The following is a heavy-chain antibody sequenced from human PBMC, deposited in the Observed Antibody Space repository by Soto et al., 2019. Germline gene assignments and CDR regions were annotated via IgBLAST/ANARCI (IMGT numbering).Heavy chain of an antibody. V-gene: IGHV3-30-3*01. CDR3: ARDYYKYYDSSGYYRSPAY. CDR2: ISYDGSDK. CDR1: GFTFSSYA. J-gene: IGHJ4*02. D-gene: IGHD3-22*01. Sequence: GGSLRLCCAASGFTFSSYAMHGVRQAPGKGLEWVALISYDGSDKDYADSVKGRFTISRDNSRNTLFLQMNSLRAEDTAVYYCARDYYKYYDSSGYYRSPAYWGQGTLVTVSS.